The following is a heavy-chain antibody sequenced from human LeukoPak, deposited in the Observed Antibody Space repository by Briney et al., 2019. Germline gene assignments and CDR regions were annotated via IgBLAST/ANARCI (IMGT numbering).Heavy chain of an antibody. Sequence: ASVKVSCKASGYTFTSYYMHWVRQAPGQGLEWMGWINPNSGGTNYAQKFQGRVTITTDESTSTAYMELSSLRSEDTAVYYCASSLGVGTTGYWGQGTLVTVSS. D-gene: IGHD1-7*01. CDR3: ASSLGVGTTGY. CDR1: GYTFTSYY. J-gene: IGHJ4*02. V-gene: IGHV1-2*02. CDR2: INPNSGGT.